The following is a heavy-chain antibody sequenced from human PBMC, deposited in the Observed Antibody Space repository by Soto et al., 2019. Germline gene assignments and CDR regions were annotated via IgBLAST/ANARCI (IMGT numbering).Heavy chain of an antibody. CDR3: AREDDSSGWFMRSDYYYYGMDV. D-gene: IGHD6-19*01. CDR1: GYTFTIYG. J-gene: IGHJ6*02. V-gene: IGHV1-18*01. CDR2: ISAYNGNT. Sequence: ASVKVSCKAAGYTFTIYGISWVRQAPGQGLEWMGWISAYNGNTNYAQKLQGRVTMTTDTSTSTAYMGLRSLRSDDTAVYYCAREDDSSGWFMRSDYYYYGMDVWGQGTTLTVSS.